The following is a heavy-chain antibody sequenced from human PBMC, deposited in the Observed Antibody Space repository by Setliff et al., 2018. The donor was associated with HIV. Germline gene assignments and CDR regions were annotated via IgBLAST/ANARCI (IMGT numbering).Heavy chain of an antibody. V-gene: IGHV4-34*01. CDR2: IYHSGIS. Sequence: SETLSLTCAVYGGSFTGYYWSWIRQSPERGLEWIGDIYHSGISNYNPSLKSRVTLSIDTSKNQFSLKLRSVTAADTAVYYCARVRLRVPPSIFDYWGQGTRVTVTS. CDR3: ARVRLRVPPSIFDY. CDR1: GGSFTGYY. J-gene: IGHJ4*02. D-gene: IGHD2-21*01.